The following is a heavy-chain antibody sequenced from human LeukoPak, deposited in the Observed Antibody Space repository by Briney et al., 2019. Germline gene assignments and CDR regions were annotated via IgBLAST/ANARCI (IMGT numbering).Heavy chain of an antibody. D-gene: IGHD4-23*01. CDR2: VKGKTDGGTT. V-gene: IGHV3-15*01. J-gene: IGHJ4*02. CDR3: ARDIFGGNDY. CDR1: GFTFTNAW. Sequence: PGGSLRLSCAASGFTFTNAWMSWVRQAPGKGLEWVGRVKGKTDGGTTGYAAPVKGRFTISRDDSKNTMYLQMNSLKTEDTAMYYCARDIFGGNDYWGQGSLVTVSS.